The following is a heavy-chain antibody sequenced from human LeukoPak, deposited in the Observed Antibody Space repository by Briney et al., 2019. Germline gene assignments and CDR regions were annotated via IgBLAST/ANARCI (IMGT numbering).Heavy chain of an antibody. J-gene: IGHJ6*03. CDR2: IYYSGST. D-gene: IGHD6-6*01. Sequence: TSETLSLTCTVSGYSISSGYHWGWIRQPPGKGLEWIGYIYYSGSTNYNPSLKSRVTISVDTSKNQFSLKLSSVTAADTAVYYCARVGSSSEDYYYMDVWGKGTTVTVSS. V-gene: IGHV4-38-2*02. CDR1: GYSISSGYH. CDR3: ARVGSSSEDYYYMDV.